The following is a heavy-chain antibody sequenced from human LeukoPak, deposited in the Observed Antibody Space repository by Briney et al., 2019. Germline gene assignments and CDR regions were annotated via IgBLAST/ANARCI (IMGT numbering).Heavy chain of an antibody. V-gene: IGHV3-21*06. CDR3: ARDLGVRSRPYPDY. J-gene: IGHJ4*02. D-gene: IGHD6-6*01. Sequence: PGGSLRLSCAASGFSFSSHSMNWVRQAPGKGLEWVSSISSTSSYIYYADSVKGRFTISRDNAKNSLYLQMNSLRGEDTAVYYCARDLGVRSRPYPDYWGQGTLVTVSS. CDR2: ISSTSSYI. CDR1: GFSFSSHS.